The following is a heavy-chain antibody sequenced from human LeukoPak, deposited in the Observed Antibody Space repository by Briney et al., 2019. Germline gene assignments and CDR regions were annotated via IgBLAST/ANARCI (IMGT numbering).Heavy chain of an antibody. CDR3: ARDCEGSGSYPCLDY. CDR2: ISYDGSNK. CDR1: GFTFSSYA. V-gene: IGHV3-30*04. Sequence: GRSLRLSCAASGFTFSSYAMHWVRQAPGKGLEWVAVISYDGSNKYYADSVKGRFTISRDNSKNTLYLQMSSLRAEDTAVYYCARDCEGSGSYPCLDYWGQGTLVTVSS. J-gene: IGHJ4*02. D-gene: IGHD3-10*01.